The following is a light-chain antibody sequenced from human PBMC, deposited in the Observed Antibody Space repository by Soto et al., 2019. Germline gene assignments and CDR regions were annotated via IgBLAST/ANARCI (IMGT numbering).Light chain of an antibody. V-gene: IGKV1-39*01. CDR2: AAS. Sequence: DIQMTQSPSSLSASVVDRGTITCRASQSISTYLNWYQQKPGKAPNLLIYAASTLQSGVPSRFSGSGSGKDFTLTLRSLQPEDFATYYCQQSYTTPLTFGGGTKVEMK. CDR1: QSISTY. J-gene: IGKJ4*01. CDR3: QQSYTTPLT.